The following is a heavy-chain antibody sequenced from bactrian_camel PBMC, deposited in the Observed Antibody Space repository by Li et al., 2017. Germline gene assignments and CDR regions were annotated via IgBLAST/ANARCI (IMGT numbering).Heavy chain of an antibody. CDR3: AADPSRELWVGYPPYKY. CDR2: IDNGGSLT. V-gene: IGHV3S30*01. Sequence: AQPGGSLTLSCAASGFRFSNYAMSWVRQAPGKGPEWISSIDNGGSLTYYADSVKGRFAISRDNTKNTLHLQLNSLKTEDTAVYYCAADPSRELWVGYPPYKYWGQGTQVTVS. D-gene: IGHD5*01. CDR1: GFRFSNYA. J-gene: IGHJ4*01.